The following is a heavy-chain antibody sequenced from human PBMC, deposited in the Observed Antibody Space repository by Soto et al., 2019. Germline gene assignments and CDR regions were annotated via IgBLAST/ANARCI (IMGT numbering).Heavy chain of an antibody. D-gene: IGHD3-22*01. CDR2: IYWDDDK. Sequence: QITLKESGPTLVKPTQTLTLTCAFSGFSLNTPGVGVGWIRQPPGKALEWLALIYWDDDKRYSPSLEGRHTITKDTSRNQVVLTITNLDPVDTATDYCAHRPHPYEVYFDLWGRGTLVTVSS. J-gene: IGHJ2*01. CDR3: AHRPHPYEVYFDL. CDR1: GFSLNTPGVG. V-gene: IGHV2-5*02.